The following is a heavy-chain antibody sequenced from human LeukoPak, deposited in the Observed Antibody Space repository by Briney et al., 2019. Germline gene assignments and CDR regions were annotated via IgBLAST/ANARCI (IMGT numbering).Heavy chain of an antibody. CDR3: ARANFIHYYDSSGYYYPQNVXFDY. CDR2: ISSSGSTI. V-gene: IGHV3-11*01. D-gene: IGHD3-22*01. J-gene: IGHJ4*02. CDR1: GFTFSDYY. Sequence: GSLRLSCAASGFTFSDYYMSWIRQAPGKGLEWDSYISSSGSTIYYADSVKGRFTISRDNAKNSLYLQMNSLRAEDTAVYYCARANFIHYYDSSGYYYPQNVXFDYWGQGTLVTVSS.